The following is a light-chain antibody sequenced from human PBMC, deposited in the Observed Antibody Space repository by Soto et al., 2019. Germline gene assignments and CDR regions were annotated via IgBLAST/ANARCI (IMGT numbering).Light chain of an antibody. CDR3: QQYGNSPIT. V-gene: IGKV3-20*01. CDR2: GTS. CDR1: ERIYSAY. Sequence: EVVLTQSAGTLSLSRGERATLCCRASERIYSAYLGWYQQKPGQAPRLLIYGTSSMATGIPDRFSGSGSGTDFTLTISRLEPEDFAVYYCQQYGNSPITFGQGTRLEIK. J-gene: IGKJ5*01.